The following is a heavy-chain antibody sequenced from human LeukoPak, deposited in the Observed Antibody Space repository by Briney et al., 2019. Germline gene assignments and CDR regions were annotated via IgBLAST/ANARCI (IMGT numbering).Heavy chain of an antibody. J-gene: IGHJ3*02. Sequence: GASVKVSCKASGYSFIGYYMHWVRQAPGQGLQWMGWINPNNGGTNYEQNFQGRVTMTRDTSISTAYMELSRLRFDDTGVYYCARSSYYYDSSGWVSGAFDIWGQGTMVTVSS. V-gene: IGHV1-2*02. CDR3: ARSSYYYDSSGWVSGAFDI. CDR2: INPNNGGT. CDR1: GYSFIGYY. D-gene: IGHD3-22*01.